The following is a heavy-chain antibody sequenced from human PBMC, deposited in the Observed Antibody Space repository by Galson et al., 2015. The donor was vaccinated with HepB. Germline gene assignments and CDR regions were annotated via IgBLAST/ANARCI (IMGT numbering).Heavy chain of an antibody. J-gene: IGHJ4*02. Sequence: SLRLSCAASGFTFSSSWMHWVCQAPEKGLEWVADIKCDGSEKYYVDSVKGRLTISRDNAKNSLYLQVNSLRAEDMTVYYCARDQGVVGLTPGSFDYWGQGTLVTVSS. D-gene: IGHD2-21*01. CDR2: IKCDGSEK. V-gene: IGHV3-52*01. CDR1: GFTFSSSW. CDR3: ARDQGVVGLTPGSFDY.